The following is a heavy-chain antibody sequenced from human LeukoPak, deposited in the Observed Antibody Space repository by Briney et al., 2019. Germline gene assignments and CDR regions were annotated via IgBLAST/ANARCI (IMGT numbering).Heavy chain of an antibody. V-gene: IGHV1-18*01. CDR2: ISAYNGNT. Sequence: ASVKVSCKASGYTFTSYGISWVRQAPGQGLEWTGWISAYNGNTNYAQKLQGRVTMTTDASTSTAYMELRSLRSDDTAVYYCTTTVGELRGYGMDVWGQGTTVTVSS. CDR3: TTTVGELRGYGMDV. CDR1: GYTFTSYG. J-gene: IGHJ6*02. D-gene: IGHD3-16*01.